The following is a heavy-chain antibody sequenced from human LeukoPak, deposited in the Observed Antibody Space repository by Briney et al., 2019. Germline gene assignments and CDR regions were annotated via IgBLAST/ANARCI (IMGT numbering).Heavy chain of an antibody. J-gene: IGHJ4*02. Sequence: PGGSLRLSCAASGFTFSSHAMHWVRQAPGKGLEWVAVISSDGSNKYYADSVKGRFTISRDNSKNTLYLQMNSLRAEDTAVYYCAKEQSSSGFFDYWGQGTLVTVSS. CDR3: AKEQSSSGFFDY. CDR2: ISSDGSNK. D-gene: IGHD6-6*01. CDR1: GFTFSSHA. V-gene: IGHV3-30-3*01.